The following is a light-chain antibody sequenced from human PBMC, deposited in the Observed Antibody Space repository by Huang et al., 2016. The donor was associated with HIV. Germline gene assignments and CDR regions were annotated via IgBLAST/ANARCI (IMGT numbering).Light chain of an antibody. Sequence: DIQMTQSPSSLSASVGDRVIISCRASQSINKYLNWYQQMPGEAPKLVIYGASTLQRGVSSRCSGSVSGTDFTLTIGRLQPEDAATYYCQQSYKAPRTFGQGTLLEIK. V-gene: IGKV1-39*01. CDR1: QSINKY. J-gene: IGKJ2*01. CDR2: GAS. CDR3: QQSYKAPRT.